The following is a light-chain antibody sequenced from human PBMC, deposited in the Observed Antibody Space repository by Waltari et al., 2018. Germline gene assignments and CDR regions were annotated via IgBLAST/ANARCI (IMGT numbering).Light chain of an antibody. CDR1: QSVSSD. Sequence: ETVMTQSPPTLSVSPGERATLPCRASQSVSSDLALYQQKPGQAPRLPIYGASTRATGIPGRFSGSGSGTEFTLTISSLQSEDFAVYYCQQYNNWPLTFGGGTKVEI. CDR2: GAS. CDR3: QQYNNWPLT. J-gene: IGKJ4*01. V-gene: IGKV3-15*01.